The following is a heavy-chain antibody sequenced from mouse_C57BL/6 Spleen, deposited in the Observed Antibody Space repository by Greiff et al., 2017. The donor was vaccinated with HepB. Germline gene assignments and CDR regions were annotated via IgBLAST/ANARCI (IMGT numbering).Heavy chain of an antibody. CDR3: ARSEVLRFFDY. D-gene: IGHD1-1*01. Sequence: QVQLQQPGAELVMPGASVKLSCKASGYTFTSYWMHWVKQRPGQGLEWIGEIDPSDSYTNYNQKFKGKSTLTVDKSSSTAYMQLSSLTSEDSAVYYCARSEVLRFFDYWGQSTTLTVSS. CDR2: IDPSDSYT. V-gene: IGHV1-69*01. CDR1: GYTFTSYW. J-gene: IGHJ2*01.